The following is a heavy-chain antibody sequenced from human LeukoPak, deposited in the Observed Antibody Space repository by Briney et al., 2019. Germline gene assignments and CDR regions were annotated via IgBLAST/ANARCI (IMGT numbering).Heavy chain of an antibody. Sequence: GGSLRLSCAASGFTVSSNYMSWVRQAPGKGLEWVSVIYSGGSTYYADSVKGRFTISRDNSKNTLYLQMNSLRSEDTAVYYCARIGRWGTQVDYWGQGTLVTVSS. J-gene: IGHJ4*02. CDR3: ARIGRWGTQVDY. CDR1: GFTVSSNY. CDR2: IYSGGST. D-gene: IGHD3-16*01. V-gene: IGHV3-53*05.